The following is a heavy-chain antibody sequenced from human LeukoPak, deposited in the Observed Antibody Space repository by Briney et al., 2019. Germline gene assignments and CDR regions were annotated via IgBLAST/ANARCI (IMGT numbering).Heavy chain of an antibody. Sequence: GGSLRLSCAASGFTFSSYSMNWVRQAPGKGLEWVAVISHDGSNKNYANSVKGRFTISRDNSKNTLDLQMNSLRDEDTAVYYCARDRSGTYSFDFWGQGTLVTVSS. CDR2: ISHDGSNK. V-gene: IGHV3-30*03. CDR1: GFTFSSYS. CDR3: ARDRSGTYSFDF. D-gene: IGHD1-26*01. J-gene: IGHJ4*02.